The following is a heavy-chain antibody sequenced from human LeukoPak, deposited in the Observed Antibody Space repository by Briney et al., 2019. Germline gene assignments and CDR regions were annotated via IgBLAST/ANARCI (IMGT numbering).Heavy chain of an antibody. D-gene: IGHD2-15*01. CDR1: GFTFSSYA. Sequence: PGRSLRLSCAASGFTFSSYAMHWVRQAPGKGLEWVAGIWYDGSNEYYVDYVTGRFTISRDNSKNTLFLQMNSLRAEDRAVYYCAREADCSGGTCYRGAFDIWGQGTMVTVS. CDR2: IWYDGSNE. CDR3: AREADCSGGTCYRGAFDI. V-gene: IGHV3-33*01. J-gene: IGHJ3*02.